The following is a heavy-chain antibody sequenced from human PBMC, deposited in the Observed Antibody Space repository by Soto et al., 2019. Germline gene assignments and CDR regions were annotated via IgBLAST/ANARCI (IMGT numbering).Heavy chain of an antibody. CDR2: IYYSGST. J-gene: IGHJ4*02. CDR3: SRRGSGSYSDY. Sequence: SETLSLTCTVSGGSISSSSYYWGWIRQPPGKGLEWIGSIYYSGSTYYNPSLKSRVTISVDTSKNQFSLKLSSVTAADTAVYYCSRRGSGSYSDYWGQGTLVTVSS. D-gene: IGHD3-10*01. CDR1: GGSISSSSYY. V-gene: IGHV4-39*01.